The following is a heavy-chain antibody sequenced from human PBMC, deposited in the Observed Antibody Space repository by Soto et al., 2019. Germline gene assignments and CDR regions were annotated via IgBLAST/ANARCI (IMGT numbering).Heavy chain of an antibody. CDR3: ATDSYSSITIVRFDY. J-gene: IGHJ4*01. CDR1: GFTFSSYG. CDR2: IWYDGSNK. Sequence: PGGSLRLSCAASGFTFSSYGMHWVRQAPGKGLEWVAVIWYDGSNKYYADSVKGRFTISRDDSKNTLYLQMNSLRAEDTAVYYCATDSYSSITIVRFDYWGHGTLVTVSS. V-gene: IGHV3-33*01. D-gene: IGHD2-2*01.